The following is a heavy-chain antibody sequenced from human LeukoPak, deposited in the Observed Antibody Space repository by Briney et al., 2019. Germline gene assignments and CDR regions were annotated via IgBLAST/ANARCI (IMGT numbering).Heavy chain of an antibody. CDR1: GYTFTGYY. Sequence: ASVKVFCKASGYTFTGYYMHWVRQAPGQGLEWMGWINPNSGGTNYAQKFQGWVTMTRDTSISTAYMELSRLRSDDTAVYYCARDSSSSYYYGMDVWGQGTTVTVSS. J-gene: IGHJ6*02. D-gene: IGHD6-13*01. V-gene: IGHV1-2*04. CDR2: INPNSGGT. CDR3: ARDSSSSYYYGMDV.